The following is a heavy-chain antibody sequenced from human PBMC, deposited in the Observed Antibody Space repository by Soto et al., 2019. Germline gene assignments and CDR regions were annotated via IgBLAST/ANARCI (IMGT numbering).Heavy chain of an antibody. V-gene: IGHV4-30-4*01. CDR2: VYYSGST. J-gene: IGHJ6*02. CDR3: ARDYITMVRGVRGTPSSYGMDV. Sequence: QVQLQESGPGLVKPSQTLSLTCTVSGCSISSGDYYWSWIRQPPGKGLEWIGYVYYSGSTYYNPSLKSRVTISVDTSKTQFSLKLSSVTAADTAVYYCARDYITMVRGVRGTPSSYGMDVWGQGTTVTVSS. CDR1: GCSISSGDYY. D-gene: IGHD3-10*01.